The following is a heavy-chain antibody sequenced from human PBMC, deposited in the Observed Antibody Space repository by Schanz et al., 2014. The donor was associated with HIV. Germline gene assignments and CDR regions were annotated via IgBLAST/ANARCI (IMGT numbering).Heavy chain of an antibody. Sequence: GQLVESGGGLVKPGESLRISCAASGFTFNYAWMSWVRQAPGKGLEWVAVIWHDGSKKFYVDSVKGRFTISRDNSKSTLYLQMNSLRAEDTAVYYCARDQGGITAAAPALYYYGMDVWGQGTTVTVSS. V-gene: IGHV3-33*08. D-gene: IGHD6-25*01. CDR3: ARDQGGITAAAPALYYYGMDV. CDR2: IWHDGSKK. CDR1: GFTFNYAW. J-gene: IGHJ6*02.